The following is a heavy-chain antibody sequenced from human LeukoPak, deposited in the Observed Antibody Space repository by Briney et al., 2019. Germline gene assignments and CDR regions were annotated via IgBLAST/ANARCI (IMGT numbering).Heavy chain of an antibody. J-gene: IGHJ5*02. V-gene: IGHV4-34*01. D-gene: IGHD3-16*01. CDR1: GGSFSGYY. Sequence: SETLSLTCAVYGGSFSGYYWSWIRQPPGKGLEWIGEINHSGSTNYNPSLKSRVTISVDTSKNQFSLKLSSVTAADTAVYYCARDPGGWFDPWGQGTLVTVSS. CDR3: ARDPGGWFDP. CDR2: INHSGST.